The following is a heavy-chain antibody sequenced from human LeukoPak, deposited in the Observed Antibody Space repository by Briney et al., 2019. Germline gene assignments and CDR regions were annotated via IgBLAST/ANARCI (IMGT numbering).Heavy chain of an antibody. V-gene: IGHV4-4*07. J-gene: IGHJ4*02. Sequence: SETLSLTCTVSGGSINNYYWSWIRQPAGKGLEWIGRIYTTGSTNYNPSLKSRITMSVDTSKNQFSLKLSSVTAADTAVYYCSRSGSYSGPYVYWGQGTVVTVSS. CDR3: SRSGSYSGPYVY. CDR2: IYTTGST. D-gene: IGHD3-10*01. CDR1: GGSINNYY.